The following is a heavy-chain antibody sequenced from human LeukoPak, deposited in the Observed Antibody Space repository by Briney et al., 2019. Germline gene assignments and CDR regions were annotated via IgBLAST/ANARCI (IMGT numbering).Heavy chain of an antibody. V-gene: IGHV3-73*01. CDR1: GFTFSGSA. J-gene: IGHJ3*02. Sequence: GGSLRLSCAASGFTFSGSALHWVRQASGKGLEWVGRIRSTANGYATAYAAAVKGRFTISRDDSKNTAYLQMDSLKTEDTAVYYCARVYVVDILTGYGLNGAFDIWGQGTMVTVSS. CDR3: ARVYVVDILTGYGLNGAFDI. CDR2: IRSTANGYAT. D-gene: IGHD3-9*01.